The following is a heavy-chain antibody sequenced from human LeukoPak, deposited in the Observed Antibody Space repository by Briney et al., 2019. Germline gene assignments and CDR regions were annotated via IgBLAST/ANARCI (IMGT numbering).Heavy chain of an antibody. Sequence: GESLKISCKAPGYNFLSYWIGWVRQMPGKGLEWMGVIYPEDSDTKYSPSFQGHVTISADKSINTAYLQWNSLKSSDTAMYFCARHGSRWLQSAFGYWGQGALVTVSS. V-gene: IGHV5-51*01. CDR3: ARHGSRWLQSAFGY. D-gene: IGHD5-24*01. CDR1: GYNFLSYW. CDR2: IYPEDSDT. J-gene: IGHJ4*02.